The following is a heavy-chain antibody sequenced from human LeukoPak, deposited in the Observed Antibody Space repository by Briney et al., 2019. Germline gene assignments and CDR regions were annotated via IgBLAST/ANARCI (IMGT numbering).Heavy chain of an antibody. CDR1: SGSFSGYY. D-gene: IGHD6-13*01. CDR2: INHSGST. V-gene: IGHV4-34*01. CDR3: ARLHSSSWYYGWFDP. J-gene: IGHJ5*02. Sequence: PSETLSLTCAAYSGSFSGYYWSWIRQPPGKGLEWIGEINHSGSTNYNPSLKSRVTISVDTSKNQFSLKLSSVTAADTAVYYCARLHSSSWYYGWFDPWGQGTLVTVSS.